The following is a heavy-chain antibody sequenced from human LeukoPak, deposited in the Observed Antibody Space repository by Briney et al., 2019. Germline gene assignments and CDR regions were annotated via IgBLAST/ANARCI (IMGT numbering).Heavy chain of an antibody. CDR1: GDSISSYY. Sequence: PSETLSLTCTVSGDSISSYYWGWIRQPPGKGLEWIGSIYYSGSTFYNPSLKSRVTISVDTSKNQFSLKLSSVTAADTAVYYCARLGAPGGTRSGDYYYGMDVWGQGTTVTVSS. J-gene: IGHJ6*02. CDR3: ARLGAPGGTRSGDYYYGMDV. D-gene: IGHD6-13*01. V-gene: IGHV4-39*01. CDR2: IYYSGST.